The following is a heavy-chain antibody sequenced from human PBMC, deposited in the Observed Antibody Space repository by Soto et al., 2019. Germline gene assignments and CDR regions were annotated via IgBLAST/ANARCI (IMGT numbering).Heavy chain of an antibody. CDR2: IYYSGST. CDR3: ARVFTDDYFLFDY. J-gene: IGHJ4*02. Sequence: SETLSLTCTVAGGSISSYYWSWIRQPPGKGLEWIGYIYYSGSTNYNPSLKSRVTISVDTSKNQFSLKLSSVTAADTAVYYCARVFTDDYFLFDYWGQGTLVTV. D-gene: IGHD5-12*01. CDR1: GGSISSYY. V-gene: IGHV4-59*01.